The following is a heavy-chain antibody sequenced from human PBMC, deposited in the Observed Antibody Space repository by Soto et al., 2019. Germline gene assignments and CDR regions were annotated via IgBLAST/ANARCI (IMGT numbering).Heavy chain of an antibody. V-gene: IGHV1-69*12. CDR2: ISPIFGTA. CDR1: GGTFSSYA. CDR3: ARRGIMIFGVVSYGMDV. D-gene: IGHD3-3*01. Sequence: QVQLVQSGAEVKKPGSSVKVSCKASGGTFSSYAISWVRQAPGQGLEWMGGISPIFGTANYAQKFQVRVTITADEPTSTGYMELSRLKSEDTAVYYCARRGIMIFGVVSYGMDVWGQGTTVTGSS. J-gene: IGHJ6*02.